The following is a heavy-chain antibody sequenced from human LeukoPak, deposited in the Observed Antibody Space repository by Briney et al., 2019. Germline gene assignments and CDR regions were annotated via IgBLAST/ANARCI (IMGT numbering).Heavy chain of an antibody. V-gene: IGHV5-51*01. Sequence: GASLQISCKGSGYRFTSYWIGWVRPMPGKGLEWMGIIYPGDSDTRYSPSFQGQVTISADKSISTAYLQWSSLKASDTAMYYCALDGSGSYTLFVYWGQGTLVTVSS. CDR3: ALDGSGSYTLFVY. CDR2: IYPGDSDT. J-gene: IGHJ4*02. CDR1: GYRFTSYW. D-gene: IGHD3-10*01.